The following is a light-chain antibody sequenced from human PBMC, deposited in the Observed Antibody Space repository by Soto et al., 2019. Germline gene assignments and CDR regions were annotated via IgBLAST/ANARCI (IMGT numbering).Light chain of an antibody. J-gene: IGLJ1*01. CDR2: DVS. CDR1: SSDVGGYNY. Sequence: QSSLTQAASVSGSPGQSITISCPGTSSDVGGYNYVSWYQHHPGKAPKLMIFDVSNRPSGVSNRFSGSKSGNTASLTISGLQPEDEADYYCSSYTTSNTRQIVFGTGTKVTVL. V-gene: IGLV2-14*03. CDR3: SSYTTSNTRQIV.